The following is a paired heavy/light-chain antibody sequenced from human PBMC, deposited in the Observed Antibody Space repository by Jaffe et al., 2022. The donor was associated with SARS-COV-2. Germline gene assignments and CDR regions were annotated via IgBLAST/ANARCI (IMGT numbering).Heavy chain of an antibody. Sequence: EVQLVESGGGLVKPGGSLRLSCVASGLDFSGAWMSWVRQAPGKGLEWVGRIVSRASGGTADYAASVKGRFTISRDDSENTLYLHMNSLETEDTAVYYCSTWDSGYWGQGTLVTVSS. J-gene: IGHJ4*02. CDR2: IVSRASGGTA. CDR1: GLDFSGAW. D-gene: IGHD3-10*01. CDR3: STWDSGY. V-gene: IGHV3-15*04.
Light chain of an antibody. Sequence: DIQMTQSPSTLSASVGDRVTITCRASQSISFWLAWYQQKPGKVPKLLIYKASILQGGVPSRFSGSGFGTEFTLTISSLQPDDSATYYCQQYSGQGTFGQGTKVEIK. J-gene: IGKJ1*01. CDR3: QQYSGQGT. CDR2: KAS. CDR1: QSISFW. V-gene: IGKV1-5*03.